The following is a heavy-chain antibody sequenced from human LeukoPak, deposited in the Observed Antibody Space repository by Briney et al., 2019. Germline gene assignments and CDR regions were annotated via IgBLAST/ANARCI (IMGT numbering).Heavy chain of an antibody. Sequence: TSETLSLTCTVSGGSISTNYYYWGWIRQPPGKGLEWIGNIYYSGGTFYNPSLKSRVTISVDTSTNHFSLNLDSVTAADTAVYYCTRLGRPLYCSGGSCYSHAFDIWGQGTMVTVSS. CDR2: IYYSGGT. V-gene: IGHV4-39*02. J-gene: IGHJ3*02. CDR1: GGSISTNYYY. D-gene: IGHD2-15*01. CDR3: TRLGRPLYCSGGSCYSHAFDI.